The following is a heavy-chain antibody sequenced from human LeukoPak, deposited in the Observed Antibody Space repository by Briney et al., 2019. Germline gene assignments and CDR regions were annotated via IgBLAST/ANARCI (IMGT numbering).Heavy chain of an antibody. CDR2: ISSSSSYI. J-gene: IGHJ3*02. V-gene: IGHV3-21*01. CDR1: GFTFSSYS. Sequence: PGGSLRLSCAASGFTFSSYSMNWVRQAPGKGLEWVSSISSSSSYIYYADSVKGRFTISRDNAKNSLYLQMNSLRAEDTAVYYCARDLNYYGGGDAFDIWGQGTMVTVSS. CDR3: ARDLNYYGGGDAFDI. D-gene: IGHD3-10*01.